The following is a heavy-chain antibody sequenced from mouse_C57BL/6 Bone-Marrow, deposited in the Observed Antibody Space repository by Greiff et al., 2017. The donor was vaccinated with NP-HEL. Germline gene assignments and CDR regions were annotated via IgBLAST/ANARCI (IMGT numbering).Heavy chain of an antibody. Sequence: QVQLKQPGAELVMPGASVKLSCKASGYTFTSYWMHWVKQRPGQGLEWIGEIDPSDSYTNYNQKFKGKSTLTVDKSSSTAYMQLSSLTSEASADYFCARPIDCVCFYFDYWGQGTTLTVSS. V-gene: IGHV1-69*01. J-gene: IGHJ2*01. D-gene: IGHD2-13*01. CDR1: GYTFTSYW. CDR3: ARPIDCVCFYFDY. CDR2: IDPSDSYT.